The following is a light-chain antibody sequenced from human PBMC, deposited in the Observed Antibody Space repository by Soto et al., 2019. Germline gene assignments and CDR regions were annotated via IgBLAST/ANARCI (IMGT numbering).Light chain of an antibody. CDR2: EVS. Sequence: QSALTQPASVSGTPGQSITISCTGSNSDVGIYDFVSWYQHHPGRAPKLIVSEVSHRPSGVSNRFSGSKSGNTASLTISGLQSEDEADYYCQSYDSSLSGSVFGGGTKLTVL. J-gene: IGLJ2*01. V-gene: IGLV2-14*01. CDR3: QSYDSSLSGSV. CDR1: NSDVGIYDF.